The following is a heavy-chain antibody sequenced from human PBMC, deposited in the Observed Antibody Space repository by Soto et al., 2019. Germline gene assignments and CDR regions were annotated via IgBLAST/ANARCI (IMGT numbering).Heavy chain of an antibody. V-gene: IGHV3-15*07. CDR2: IKSKTDGGTT. D-gene: IGHD2-21*01. CDR1: GFTFSNAW. J-gene: IGHJ4*02. Sequence: GGSLRLSCAASGFTFSNAWMNWVRQAPGKGLEWVGRIKSKTDGGTTDYAAPVKGRFTISRDDSKNTLYLQMNSLKTEDTAVYYCTTDEEKSMYYFDYWGQGTLVTVSS. CDR3: TTDEEKSMYYFDY.